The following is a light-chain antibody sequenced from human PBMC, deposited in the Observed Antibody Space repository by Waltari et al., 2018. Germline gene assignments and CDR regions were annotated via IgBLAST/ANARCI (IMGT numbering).Light chain of an antibody. Sequence: EIVLTQSPGTLSLSPGERATLSCRASQSVSSSYLAWYQQKPGKAPRPLIYGASSRATDSPDRFSGSGSGTDFTLTISRLEPEDFAVYYCQQYGSSTWTFGQGTKVEIK. CDR1: QSVSSSY. J-gene: IGKJ1*01. CDR2: GAS. V-gene: IGKV3-20*01. CDR3: QQYGSSTWT.